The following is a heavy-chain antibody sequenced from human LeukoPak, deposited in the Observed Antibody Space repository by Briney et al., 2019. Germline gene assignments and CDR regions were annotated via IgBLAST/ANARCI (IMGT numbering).Heavy chain of an antibody. J-gene: IGHJ4*02. CDR3: TRDPAYSDY. Sequence: LSLTCAVYGGSFSGYYWSWFRQAPGKGLEWVGFIRSKAYGGTTEYAASVKGRFTISRDDSKSIAYLQMNSLKTEDTAVYYCTRDPAYSDYWGQGTLVTVSS. CDR2: IRSKAYGGTT. CDR1: GGSFSGYY. V-gene: IGHV3-49*03.